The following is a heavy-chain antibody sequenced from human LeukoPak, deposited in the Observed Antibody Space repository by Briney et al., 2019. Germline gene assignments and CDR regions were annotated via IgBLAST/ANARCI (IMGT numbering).Heavy chain of an antibody. D-gene: IGHD3-22*01. CDR1: GGSFSGYY. Sequence: SETLSLTCAVYGGSFSGYYWSWIRQPPGKGLGWMGEINHSGSTNYNPSLKSRVTISVDTSKNQFSLKLSSVTAADTAVYYCARLYYDSSGQPFDYWGQGTLVTVSS. V-gene: IGHV4-34*01. CDR2: INHSGST. CDR3: ARLYYDSSGQPFDY. J-gene: IGHJ4*02.